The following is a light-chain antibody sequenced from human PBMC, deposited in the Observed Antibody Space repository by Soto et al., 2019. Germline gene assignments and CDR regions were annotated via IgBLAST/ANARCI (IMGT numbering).Light chain of an antibody. J-gene: IGLJ1*01. V-gene: IGLV2-14*01. CDR3: SSYTSSIPYV. CDR2: DVS. Sequence: QSVLTQPASVSGSPGQSITISCTGTSSVVGGYNYVSWYQQHPGKAPKLMTYDVSNRPSGVSNRFSGSKSGNTASLTISGLQAEDEADYYCSSYTSSIPYVFGTGTKVTVL. CDR1: SSVVGGYNY.